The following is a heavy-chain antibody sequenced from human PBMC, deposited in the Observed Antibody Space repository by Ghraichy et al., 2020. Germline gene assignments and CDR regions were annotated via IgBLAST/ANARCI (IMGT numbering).Heavy chain of an antibody. V-gene: IGHV1-3*01. CDR2: INPANGNT. J-gene: IGHJ6*02. CDR1: GYTFTNYA. CDR3: ARVSCTGGICYTTYGVDV. D-gene: IGHD2-8*02. Sequence: ASVKVSCKASGYTFTNYAMHWVRQAPGQRLEWMAWINPANGNTKYSQNFQNRVIITRDTSASIAYMELSSLRSEDTAVYYCARVSCTGGICYTTYGVDVWGQGTTVTVSS.